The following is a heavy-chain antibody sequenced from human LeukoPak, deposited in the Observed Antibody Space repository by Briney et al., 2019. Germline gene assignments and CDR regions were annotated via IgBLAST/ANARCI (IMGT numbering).Heavy chain of an antibody. V-gene: IGHV3-21*04. J-gene: IGHJ4*02. Sequence: KSGGSLRLSCLASGFSFNSCTMNWVREAPGKGLEWVSTISPVSSYTWYAESVKGRFTISRDNPKNSLYLQMHSLGAEDTAIYYCAKSRIVDHRGYFDYWGQGTLVTVSS. CDR3: AKSRIVDHRGYFDY. CDR2: ISPVSSYT. CDR1: GFSFNSCT. D-gene: IGHD2-15*01.